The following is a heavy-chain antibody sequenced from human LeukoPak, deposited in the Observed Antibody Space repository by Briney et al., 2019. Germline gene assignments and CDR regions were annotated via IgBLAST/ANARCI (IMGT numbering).Heavy chain of an antibody. CDR2: IKHDGSEK. J-gene: IGHJ4*02. Sequence: PGGSLRLSCAASGLTFSNYWMSWVRQGPGKGLEWVANIKHDGSEKYYIDSVKGRFTISRDNAKNSVYLQMNRLRAEDTAVYYCARDWFHAIDYWGQGTLVTVSS. CDR3: ARDWFHAIDY. V-gene: IGHV3-7*01. D-gene: IGHD2/OR15-2a*01. CDR1: GLTFSNYW.